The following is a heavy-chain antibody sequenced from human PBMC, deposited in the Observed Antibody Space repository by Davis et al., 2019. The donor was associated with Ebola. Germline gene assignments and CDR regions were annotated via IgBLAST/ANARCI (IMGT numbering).Heavy chain of an antibody. CDR3: AALFSGSYLAYVDV. CDR1: TGSVTSNVYS. V-gene: IGHV4-61*08. Sequence: MPSETLSLTCTFATGSVTSNVYSWNWIRQSPEKGLEWIGFIYNRGTTNYNPSLNSRVTISKDTSRNQFSLELESVTAADTAVYYCAALFSGSYLAYVDVWGKGTTVTVSS. D-gene: IGHD1-26*01. CDR2: IYNRGTT. J-gene: IGHJ6*03.